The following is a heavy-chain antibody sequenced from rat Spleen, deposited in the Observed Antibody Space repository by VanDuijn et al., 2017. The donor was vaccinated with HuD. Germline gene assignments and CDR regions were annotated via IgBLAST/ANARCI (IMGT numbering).Heavy chain of an antibody. Sequence: EVQLVETGGGLVQPGRSLKLSCVASGFTFSNYWMYWIRQAPGKGLEWVSSINTDGGSTSYLDSVKGRFTLSRDNAENTVYLQMNSLRSEDTATYYCAKDKDGGYVMDAWGQGASVTVSS. J-gene: IGHJ4*01. V-gene: IGHV5-58*01. CDR3: AKDKDGGYVMDA. CDR2: INTDGGST. CDR1: GFTFSNYW. D-gene: IGHD1-11*01.